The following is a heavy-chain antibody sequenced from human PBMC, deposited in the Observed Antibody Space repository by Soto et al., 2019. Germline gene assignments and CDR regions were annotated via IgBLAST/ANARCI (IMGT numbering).Heavy chain of an antibody. D-gene: IGHD3-22*01. V-gene: IGHV4-31*03. CDR2: IYYSGST. Sequence: SETLSLTCTVSGGSISSGGYYWSWIRQHPGKGLEWIGYIYYSGSTYYNPSLKSRVTISVDTSKNQFSLKLSSVTAADTAVYYCARSNPGDSSGYYYSYFDYWGQGTLVTVSS. CDR1: GGSISSGGYY. J-gene: IGHJ4*02. CDR3: ARSNPGDSSGYYYSYFDY.